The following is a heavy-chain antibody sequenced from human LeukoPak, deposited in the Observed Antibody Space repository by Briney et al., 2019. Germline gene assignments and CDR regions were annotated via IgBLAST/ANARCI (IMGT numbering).Heavy chain of an antibody. CDR3: ARDQTPFY. D-gene: IGHD2-15*01. V-gene: IGHV3-7*01. CDR1: GFSFSSNW. CDR2: IKQDGSEK. J-gene: IGHJ4*02. Sequence: GGSLRLSCGASGFSFSSNWMSWVRQAPGRGLEWVANIKQDGSEKHYVDSVKGRFTISRDNAKSSMWLQMNSLRDEDTAVYYCARDQTPFYWGQGSLVTVSS.